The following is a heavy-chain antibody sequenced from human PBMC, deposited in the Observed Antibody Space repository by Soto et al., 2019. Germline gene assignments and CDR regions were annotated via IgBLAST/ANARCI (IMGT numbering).Heavy chain of an antibody. Sequence: SETLSLTCTVSGGSISRGGYYWSWIRRHPGKGLEWIGYIYYSGSTYYNPSLKSRVTISVDTSKNQFSLKLSSVTAADTAVYYCARVYYYDSSGYLFDPWGQGTLVTVSS. CDR3: ARVYYYDSSGYLFDP. J-gene: IGHJ5*02. CDR2: IYYSGST. V-gene: IGHV4-31*03. D-gene: IGHD3-22*01. CDR1: GGSISRGGYY.